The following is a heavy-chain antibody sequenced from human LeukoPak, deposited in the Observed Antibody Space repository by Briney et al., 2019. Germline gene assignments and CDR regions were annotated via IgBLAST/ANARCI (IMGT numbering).Heavy chain of an antibody. J-gene: IGHJ3*02. Sequence: SETLSLTCTVSGGSINTYYWSWIRQPPGKGLEWIGYIYYDGSTIYNPSLKSRVTISVDTSKSQFSLKLRSMTAADTAVYYCARDRIDDFWSGPHAFDIWGQGTMVTVSS. D-gene: IGHD3-3*01. CDR2: IYYDGST. V-gene: IGHV4-59*01. CDR3: ARDRIDDFWSGPHAFDI. CDR1: GGSINTYY.